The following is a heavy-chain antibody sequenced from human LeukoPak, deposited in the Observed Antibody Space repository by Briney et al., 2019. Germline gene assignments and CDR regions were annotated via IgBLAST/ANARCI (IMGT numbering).Heavy chain of an antibody. Sequence: GGSLRLSCAASRFTFSSCSMNWVRQAPGKGLEWVSSISSSSSYIYYADSVKGRFTISRDNAKNSLYLQMNSLRAEDTAVYYCAREGRGGWYFDHWGQGTPVTVSS. J-gene: IGHJ4*02. CDR2: ISSSSSYI. D-gene: IGHD6-19*01. CDR1: RFTFSSCS. CDR3: AREGRGGWYFDH. V-gene: IGHV3-21*01.